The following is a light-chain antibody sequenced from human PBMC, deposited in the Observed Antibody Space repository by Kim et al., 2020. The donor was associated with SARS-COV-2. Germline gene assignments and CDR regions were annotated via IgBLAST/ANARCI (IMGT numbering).Light chain of an antibody. CDR2: GKI. CDR1: SLRSYY. V-gene: IGLV3-19*01. CDR3: NSRDSSGNHWV. J-gene: IGLJ3*02. Sequence: ALGQTDRITCQGDSLRSYYASWYQQKPGQAPVLVIYGKINRPSGIPDRFSGSSSGNTASLTITGAQAEDEADYYCNSRDSSGNHWVFGGGTQLTVL.